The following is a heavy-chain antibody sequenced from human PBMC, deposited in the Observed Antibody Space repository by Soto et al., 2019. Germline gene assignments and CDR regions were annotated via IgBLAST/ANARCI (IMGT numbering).Heavy chain of an antibody. V-gene: IGHV1-69*02. CDR2: IIPILGIA. D-gene: IGHD3-16*01. Sequence: SVKVSCKASGGTFSSYTISWVRQAPGQGLEWMGRIIPILGIANYAQKFQGRVTITADTSNNQLSLQLNSVTPDDTAVYYCVRLIGNSWLDSWGQGTLVTVSS. CDR1: GGTFSSYT. CDR3: VRLIGNSWLDS. J-gene: IGHJ5*01.